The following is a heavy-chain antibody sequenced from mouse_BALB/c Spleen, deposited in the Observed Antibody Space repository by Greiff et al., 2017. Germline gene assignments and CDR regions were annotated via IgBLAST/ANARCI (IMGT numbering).Heavy chain of an antibody. CDR3: NAWREGKAY. J-gene: IGHJ3*01. V-gene: IGHV14-4*02. CDR1: GFNIKDYY. Sequence: VQLQQSGAELVRSGASVKLSCTASGFNIKDYYMHWVNQRPEQGLEWIGWIDPENGDTESDPKFQCKATMTADTSSNQAYLQLSILTSEDTAGYYCNAWREGKAYWGQGTLVTVAA. CDR2: IDPENGDT.